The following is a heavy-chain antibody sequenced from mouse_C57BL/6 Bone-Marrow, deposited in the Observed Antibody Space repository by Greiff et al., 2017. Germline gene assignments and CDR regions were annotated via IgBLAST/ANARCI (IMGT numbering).Heavy chain of an antibody. V-gene: IGHV5-4*03. CDR1: GFTFCRYA. Sequence: EVKLVESGGGLVKPGGSLKLSCAASGFTFCRYAMSWVCQTPEKRLEWVATISDGGSYTYYPDNVQGRFTISRDNAKDTLYLQRSHLKSEDTAMYYCARGYDYDCAMDYWGQGTSVTVSS. J-gene: IGHJ4*01. CDR2: ISDGGSYT. D-gene: IGHD2-4*01. CDR3: ARGYDYDCAMDY.